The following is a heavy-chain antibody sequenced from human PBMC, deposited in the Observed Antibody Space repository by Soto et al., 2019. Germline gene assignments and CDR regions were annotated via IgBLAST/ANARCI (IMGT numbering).Heavy chain of an antibody. V-gene: IGHV1-69*05. Sequence: SVKVSCKASGGTFSSYAISWVRQAPGQGLEWMGGIIPIFGTANYAQKFHDRVTITRDTSATTVYMELSSLTSEDTAVYFCARDRPCSGGSCYADYWGQGTLVTVAS. J-gene: IGHJ4*02. CDR2: IIPIFGTA. CDR1: GGTFSSYA. CDR3: ARDRPCSGGSCYADY. D-gene: IGHD2-15*01.